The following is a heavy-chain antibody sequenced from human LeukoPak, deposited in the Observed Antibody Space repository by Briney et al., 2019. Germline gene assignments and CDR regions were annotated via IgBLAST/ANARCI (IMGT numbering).Heavy chain of an antibody. CDR2: INHRGGS. CDR3: ARDKFCSDTGSCNIGLFDF. D-gene: IGHD2-15*01. V-gene: IGHV4-34*01. J-gene: IGHJ4*02. CDR1: GGSFSGYY. Sequence: PSETLSLTCGVFGGSFSGYYWTWLRQPPGKGLEWIGQINHRGGSHYNPSLRSRVTISVDTFKTQFSLKLTSVTAADTAVYYCARDKFCSDTGSCNIGLFDFWGQGALVTVSS.